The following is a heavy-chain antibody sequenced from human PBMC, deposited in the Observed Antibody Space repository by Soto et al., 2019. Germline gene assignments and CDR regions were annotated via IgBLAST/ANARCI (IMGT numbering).Heavy chain of an antibody. J-gene: IGHJ5*02. CDR1: GFTFSSYA. D-gene: IGHD2-2*03. CDR3: AKDGSEMDRRPNPNWFDH. Sequence: GGSLRLSCAASGFTFSSYAMSWVRQAPGKGLEWVSAISGSGGSTYYADSVKGRFTISRDNSKNTLYLQMNSLRDEDTAVYYCAKDGSEMDRRPNPNWFDHWGQGTLVTVSS. V-gene: IGHV3-23*01. CDR2: ISGSGGST.